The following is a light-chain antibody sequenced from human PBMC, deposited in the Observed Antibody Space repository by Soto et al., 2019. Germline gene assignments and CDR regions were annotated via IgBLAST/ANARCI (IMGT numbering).Light chain of an antibody. CDR2: KVS. Sequence: DVVMTQSPLSLPVTLGQPASISCRSSQSLVYSDGNTYLNWFQQRPGQSPRRLIYKVSNRDSGVPDRFSRSGSGTDFTLKISRVEAEDVGFYYCMQGTHWPPMYTFGQGTKLEIK. CDR3: MQGTHWPPMYT. V-gene: IGKV2-30*01. J-gene: IGKJ2*01. CDR1: QSLVYSDGNTY.